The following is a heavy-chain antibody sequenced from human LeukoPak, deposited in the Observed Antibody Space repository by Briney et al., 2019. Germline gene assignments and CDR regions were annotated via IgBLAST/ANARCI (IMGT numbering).Heavy chain of an antibody. CDR1: GGSFGGYS. V-gene: IGHV4-34*01. Sequence: SECLPLTCAVEGGSFGGYSSGCIRPPPGEWLGWIGEINHSGRTNYNPSLKSRVTISVDTSKNRFSLKLSSVTAADTAVYYCARARQQLEPDAFDIWGQGTMVTVSS. J-gene: IGHJ3*02. CDR3: ARARQQLEPDAFDI. D-gene: IGHD6-13*01. CDR2: INHSGRT.